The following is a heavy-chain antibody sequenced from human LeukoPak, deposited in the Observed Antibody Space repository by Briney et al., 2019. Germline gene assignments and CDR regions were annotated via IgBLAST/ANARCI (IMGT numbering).Heavy chain of an antibody. Sequence: GGSLRLSRAASGFTFSINYMRWVRHAPGKGLVWGSVISSGDSTYNADTVKGRFTISRDNSKNTLYLQMNSLRAEETAVDYCARDRTGDSSGWGFDPWGQGTLVTVSS. CDR3: ARDRTGDSSGWGFDP. CDR2: ISSGDST. V-gene: IGHV3-66*02. J-gene: IGHJ5*02. CDR1: GFTFSINY. D-gene: IGHD6-19*01.